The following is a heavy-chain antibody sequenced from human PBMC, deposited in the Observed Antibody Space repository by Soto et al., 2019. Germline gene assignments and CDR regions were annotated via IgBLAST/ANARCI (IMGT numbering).Heavy chain of an antibody. Sequence: GGSLRLSCAASGFTFSNAWMNWVRQAPGKGLEWVGRIKSKTDGGTTDYAAPVKGRFTISRDDSKNTLYLQMNSLKTEDTAVYYCTTVSAVTTTVGTYYYYGMDVWGQGTTVTVSS. CDR1: GFTFSNAW. J-gene: IGHJ6*02. CDR2: IKSKTDGGTT. V-gene: IGHV3-15*07. CDR3: TTVSAVTTTVGTYYYYGMDV. D-gene: IGHD4-17*01.